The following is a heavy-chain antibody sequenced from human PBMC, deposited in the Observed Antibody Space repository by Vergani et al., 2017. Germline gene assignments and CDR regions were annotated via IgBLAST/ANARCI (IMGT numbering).Heavy chain of an antibody. D-gene: IGHD3-22*01. CDR3: AACYCDSSIYYEGY. CDR1: GFTFSDHY. V-gene: IGHV3-72*01. J-gene: IGHJ4*02. Sequence: EVQLVESGGGLVQPGGSLRLSCAVSGFTFSDHYMDWVRQAPGKGLEWIGRTRDKANIYTTEYARSVKGRFTISRDDSKNSLYLEMNSLKTEDTAVYYCAACYCDSSIYYEGYWGQGILVTVSS. CDR2: TRDKANIYTT.